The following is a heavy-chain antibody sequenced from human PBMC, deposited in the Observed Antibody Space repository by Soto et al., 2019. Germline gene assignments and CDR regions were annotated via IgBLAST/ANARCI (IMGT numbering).Heavy chain of an antibody. D-gene: IGHD3-16*01. V-gene: IGHV1-46*02. CDR2: IQPSGDTK. CDR1: GYTFQNYH. J-gene: IGHJ4*02. CDR3: ARDLWGSWTVDY. Sequence: QVQLVQSGAAVKEPGASVKVSCKASGYTFQNYHMHLVRQAPGQGLEWMGIIQPSGDTKNYAQRFQRRLAMTRDASTSTEYMEWSSLASEATAVYFCARDLWGSWTVDYWGQGTLVTVSS.